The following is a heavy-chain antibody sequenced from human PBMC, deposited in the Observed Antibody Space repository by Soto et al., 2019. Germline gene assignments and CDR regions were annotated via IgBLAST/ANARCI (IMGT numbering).Heavy chain of an antibody. Sequence: SETLSLTCTVSGGSIRNNYWSWIRQPPGKGLEWIGYIYYTGSTNYDPSLKSRVTISIDTTKNQFSLKVRSVTAADTAVYCCARFGGYPWLDPWGQGTPVTVSS. V-gene: IGHV4-59*01. CDR2: IYYTGST. CDR1: GGSIRNNY. J-gene: IGHJ5*02. D-gene: IGHD3-16*01. CDR3: ARFGGYPWLDP.